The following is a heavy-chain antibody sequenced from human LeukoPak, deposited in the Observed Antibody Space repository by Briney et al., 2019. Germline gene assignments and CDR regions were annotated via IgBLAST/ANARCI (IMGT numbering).Heavy chain of an antibody. V-gene: IGHV1-69*13. Sequence: SVKVSCKASGYTFTSYGISWVRQAPGQGLEWMGGIIPIFGTANYAQKFQGRVTITADESTSTAYMELSSLRSEDTAVYYCARELRNDFWSGYFVYWGQGTLVTVSS. D-gene: IGHD3-3*01. CDR1: GYTFTSYG. CDR3: ARELRNDFWSGYFVY. CDR2: IIPIFGTA. J-gene: IGHJ4*02.